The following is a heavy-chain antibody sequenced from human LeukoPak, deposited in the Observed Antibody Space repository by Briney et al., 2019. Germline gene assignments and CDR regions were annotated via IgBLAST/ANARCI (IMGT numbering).Heavy chain of an antibody. D-gene: IGHD3-22*01. V-gene: IGHV4-61*02. CDR3: ARASYSYDINGWVPFDY. Sequence: PSETLSLTCSVSGDSISSGSYYWSWIRQPAGKGLEWIGRIYTSGSTNYIPSLKSRLTISVDTSKNQFSLRLSSVTAADTAVYYCARASYSYDINGWVPFDYWGQGTLVTVSS. J-gene: IGHJ4*02. CDR2: IYTSGST. CDR1: GDSISSGSYY.